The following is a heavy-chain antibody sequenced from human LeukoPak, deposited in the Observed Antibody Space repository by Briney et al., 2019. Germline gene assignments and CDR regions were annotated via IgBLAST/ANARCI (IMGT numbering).Heavy chain of an antibody. Sequence: SETLSLTCTVSGGSISSSSYYWGWIRQPPGKGLEWIGSIYYSGSTYYNPSLKSRVTISVDTSKNQFSLKLSSVTAADTAVYYCARHSPGHGYFQHWGRGTLVTVSS. CDR1: GGSISSSSYY. J-gene: IGHJ1*01. V-gene: IGHV4-39*01. CDR3: ARHSPGHGYFQH. CDR2: IYYSGST.